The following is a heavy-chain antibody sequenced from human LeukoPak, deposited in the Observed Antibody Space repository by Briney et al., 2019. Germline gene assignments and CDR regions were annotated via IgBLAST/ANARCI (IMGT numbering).Heavy chain of an antibody. V-gene: IGHV3-30*02. CDR3: ARDPESNGYSGGSFDY. CDR1: GFNFNIFG. D-gene: IGHD3-22*01. Sequence: PGGSLRLSCTASGFNFNIFGMYWVRQAPGKGLEWVGFIRNDGTHEKYGDSVKGRFTIFRDNSKNTLYLLMNSVRSEDTAVYYCARDPESNGYSGGSFDYWGQGTLVSVSS. CDR2: IRNDGTHE. J-gene: IGHJ4*02.